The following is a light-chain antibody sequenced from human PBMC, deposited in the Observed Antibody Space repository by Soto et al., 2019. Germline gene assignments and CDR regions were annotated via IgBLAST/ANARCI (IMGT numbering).Light chain of an antibody. J-gene: IGLJ1*01. CDR1: SCNIGSNY. CDR3: AAWDDSLSGRYV. V-gene: IGLV1-47*01. Sequence: QSVLTQPPSASGTPGQRVTISCSGSSCNIGSNYVYWYQQLPGTAPKLLIYRNNQRPSGVPDRLSGSKSGTSASLAISGLRSEDEADYYCAAWDDSLSGRYVFGTGTKLTVL. CDR2: RNN.